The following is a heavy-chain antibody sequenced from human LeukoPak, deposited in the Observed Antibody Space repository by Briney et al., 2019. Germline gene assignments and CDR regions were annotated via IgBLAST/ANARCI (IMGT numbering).Heavy chain of an antibody. Sequence: ASERVSCKASGYTVTGYYMHGVRQAPGQWLEWMGRTNPNSGGTNYAQKFQGRVTMTRDTSISTAYMELSRLRSDDTAVYYCAREYSSSWYGCFDYWGQGALVTVSS. V-gene: IGHV1-2*06. CDR1: GYTVTGYY. CDR3: AREYSSSWYGCFDY. CDR2: TNPNSGGT. D-gene: IGHD6-13*01. J-gene: IGHJ4*02.